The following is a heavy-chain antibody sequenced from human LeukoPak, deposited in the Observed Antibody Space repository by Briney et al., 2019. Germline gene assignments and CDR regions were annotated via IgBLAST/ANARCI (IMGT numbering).Heavy chain of an antibody. J-gene: IGHJ4*02. CDR2: IYYSGST. CDR3: ARDGSDYYDSSGYLRLFDY. Sequence: SETLSLTCTVSGGSVSSGSYYSSWLRPPPGKGLQLNGYIYYSGSTNYNPSLKSRVTISVATSKNQFSLKLSSVTAADTAVYYCARDGSDYYDSSGYLRLFDYWGQGTLVTVSS. V-gene: IGHV4-61*01. D-gene: IGHD3-22*01. CDR1: GGSVSSGSYY.